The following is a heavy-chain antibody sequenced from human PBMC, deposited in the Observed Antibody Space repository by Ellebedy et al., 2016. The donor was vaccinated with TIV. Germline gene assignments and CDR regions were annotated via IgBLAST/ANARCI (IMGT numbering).Heavy chain of an antibody. CDR3: GRMGRYNPNVILI. V-gene: IGHV3-30-3*01. CDR1: GFDFSRYA. D-gene: IGHD1-14*01. CDR2: MSDDGTT. Sequence: PGGSLRLSCAASGFDFSRYAMHWVRQAPGKGLEWLAVMSDDGTTIADALKGRLTISRDNSKNTLYLQMNSLRTEDTAVYFCGRMGRYNPNVILIWGQGTMVAVSS. J-gene: IGHJ3*02.